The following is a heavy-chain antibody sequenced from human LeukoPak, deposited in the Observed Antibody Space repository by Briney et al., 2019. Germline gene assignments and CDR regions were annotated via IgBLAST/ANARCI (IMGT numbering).Heavy chain of an antibody. J-gene: IGHJ5*02. CDR3: ARERYGYVLSWFDP. Sequence: GASVKVSCKASGYTFTGYYMHWVRQAPGQGLEWMGWINPNSGGTNYAQKFQGRVTMTRDTSISTAYMELSRLRSDDTAVYYCARERYGYVLSWFDPWGQGTLVTVSS. CDR2: INPNSGGT. D-gene: IGHD5-18*01. V-gene: IGHV1-2*02. CDR1: GYTFTGYY.